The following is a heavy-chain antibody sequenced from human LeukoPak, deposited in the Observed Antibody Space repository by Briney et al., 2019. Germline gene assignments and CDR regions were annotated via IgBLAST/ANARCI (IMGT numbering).Heavy chain of an antibody. CDR3: ARSSYYYDSSGLDY. V-gene: IGHV1-69*02. CDR2: IIPILDIA. D-gene: IGHD3-22*01. Sequence: GASVKVSCKASGGTFISYTISWVRQAPGQGLEWMGRIIPILDIANYAQKFQGKVTINADKSTSTAYMELSSLRAEDAAVYYCARSSYYYDSSGLDYWGQGTLVTVSS. CDR1: GGTFISYT. J-gene: IGHJ4*02.